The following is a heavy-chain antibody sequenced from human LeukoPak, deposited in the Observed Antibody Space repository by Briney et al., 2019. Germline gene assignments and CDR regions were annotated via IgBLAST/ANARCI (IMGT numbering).Heavy chain of an antibody. D-gene: IGHD2-2*02. V-gene: IGHV1-8*01. CDR2: MNPNSGNT. J-gene: IGHJ6*03. CDR3: ARGGTGQLLYSYYYYYYYMDV. Sequence: ASVKVSCKASGYTFTSYDINWVRQATGQGLEWMGWMNPNSGNTGYAQKFQGRVTMTRNNSISTAYMGLSRLRSEDTAVYYCARGGTGQLLYSYYYYYYYMDVWGKGTTVTVSS. CDR1: GYTFTSYD.